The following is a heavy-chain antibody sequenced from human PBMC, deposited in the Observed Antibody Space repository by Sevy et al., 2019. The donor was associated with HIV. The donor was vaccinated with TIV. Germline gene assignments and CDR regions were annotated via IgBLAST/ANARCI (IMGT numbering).Heavy chain of an antibody. CDR1: GFTFSSYW. J-gene: IGHJ5*02. CDR2: IKSDGSST. Sequence: GGSLRLSCAASGFTFSSYWMHWVRQVPGKGLVWVSRIKSDGSSTSYADSVKGRFTISRDNAKNTLYLQMNSLMAEDTAVYYCARDRSGSYHVSDNWFDPWGQGTLVTVSS. V-gene: IGHV3-74*01. D-gene: IGHD1-26*01. CDR3: ARDRSGSYHVSDNWFDP.